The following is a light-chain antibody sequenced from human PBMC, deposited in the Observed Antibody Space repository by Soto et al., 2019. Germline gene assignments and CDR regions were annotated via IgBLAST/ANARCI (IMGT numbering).Light chain of an antibody. V-gene: IGKV1-5*01. J-gene: IGKJ1*01. CDR2: DAS. CDR1: QSFNYW. Sequence: DIQMTQSPSTLSASVGDRVTITCRASQSFNYWLAWYQQKPGKAPQLLIYDASNLETGVPSRFSGSGSGTEFTLTISSLQPDDFATYYCQQYNYFPWTFGQGTKVDI. CDR3: QQYNYFPWT.